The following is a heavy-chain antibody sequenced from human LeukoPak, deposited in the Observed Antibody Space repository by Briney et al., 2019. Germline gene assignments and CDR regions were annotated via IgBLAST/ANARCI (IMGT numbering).Heavy chain of an antibody. Sequence: GASVKVSCKASGYTFTGYYMHWVRQAPGQGLEWMGWINPNSGGTNYAQKFQGRVTMTRDTSISTAYMELSSLRSEDTAVYYCARATWGVRGGIPYYYYMDVWGKGTTVTVSS. J-gene: IGHJ6*03. V-gene: IGHV1-2*02. CDR2: INPNSGGT. CDR3: ARATWGVRGGIPYYYYMDV. CDR1: GYTFTGYY. D-gene: IGHD3-10*01.